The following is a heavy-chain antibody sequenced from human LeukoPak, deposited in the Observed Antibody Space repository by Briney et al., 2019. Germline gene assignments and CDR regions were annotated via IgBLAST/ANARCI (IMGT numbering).Heavy chain of an antibody. CDR2: ISWNSGSI. J-gene: IGHJ4*02. Sequence: GRSLRLSCAASGFTFDDYAMHWVRQAPGKGLEWVSGISWNSGSIGYADSVKGRFSISRDNAKNSLYLQMNSLRAEDTAVYYCARDPSYYDFWSGYCDCWGQGTLVTVSS. CDR3: ARDPSYYDFWSGYCDC. V-gene: IGHV3-9*01. CDR1: GFTFDDYA. D-gene: IGHD3-3*01.